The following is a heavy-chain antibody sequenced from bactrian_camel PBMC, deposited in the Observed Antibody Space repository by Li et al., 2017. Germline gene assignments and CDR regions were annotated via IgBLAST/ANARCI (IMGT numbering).Heavy chain of an antibody. Sequence: HVQLVESGGGSVQAGGSLKLSCAASGFTFSYSYMSWVRQAPGKGLEWVSSIYTDGTNTYYADSVKGRFTISRDNAKNTVYLQMNSVKPEDTAVYYCVRDLGTTGWYFDNWGQGTQVTVS. CDR3: VRDLGTTGWYFDN. J-gene: IGHJ6*01. D-gene: IGHD5*01. CDR2: IYTDGTNT. CDR1: GFTFSYSY. V-gene: IGHV3-2*01.